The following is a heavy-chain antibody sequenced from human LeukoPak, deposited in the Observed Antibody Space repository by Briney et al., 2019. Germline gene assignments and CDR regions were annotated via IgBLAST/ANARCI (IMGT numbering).Heavy chain of an antibody. CDR2: INPSGGAT. V-gene: IGHV1-46*01. CDR1: GYTFTSYY. J-gene: IGHJ4*02. D-gene: IGHD3-22*01. Sequence: ASVKVSCKASGYTFTSYYMHWVRQAPGQGLEWMGIINPSGGATSYAQKFQGRVTMTRDTSTSTVYMELSSLRSEDTAVYYCARDGSPHVSMTVVTSPDYWGQGTLVTVSS. CDR3: ARDGSPHVSMTVVTSPDY.